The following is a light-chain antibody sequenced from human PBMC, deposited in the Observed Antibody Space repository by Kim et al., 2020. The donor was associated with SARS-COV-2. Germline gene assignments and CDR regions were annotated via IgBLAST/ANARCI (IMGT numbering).Light chain of an antibody. V-gene: IGKV1-17*03. CDR2: TAS. CDR3: LQHSGYPYT. Sequence: SASVGDRVTSACRADQGISKYLAWFQQKPGKVPKRLIYTASSLESGVPSRFSGSGSGTEFTLTISSLQPEDFATYYCLQHSGYPYTFGQGTKLEIK. J-gene: IGKJ2*01. CDR1: QGISKY.